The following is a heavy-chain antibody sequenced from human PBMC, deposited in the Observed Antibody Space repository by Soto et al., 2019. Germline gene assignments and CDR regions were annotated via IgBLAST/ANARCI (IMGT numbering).Heavy chain of an antibody. V-gene: IGHV4-34*01. D-gene: IGHD1-1*01. CDR2: MSHSGGT. J-gene: IGHJ3*02. Sequence: QVQLQQWGAGLLKPSETLSLTCAVYGGFVSSGSYYWSWIRQPPGKGLEWIGEMSHSGGTHFNPSLKSRITISVDTTTNQFSLKICSVTAADTALYYCARVERGTATTVVDAFDIWGPGTMVTVSS. CDR1: GGFVSSGSYY. CDR3: ARVERGTATTVVDAFDI.